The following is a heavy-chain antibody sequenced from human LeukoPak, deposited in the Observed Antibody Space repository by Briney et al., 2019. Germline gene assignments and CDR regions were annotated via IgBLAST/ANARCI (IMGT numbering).Heavy chain of an antibody. CDR1: GYTLTELS. CDR2: FDPEDGET. J-gene: IGHJ5*02. Sequence: ASVKVSCKVSGYTLTELSMHWVRQAPGKGLEWMGGFDPEDGETIYAQKFQGRVTMTEDTSTDIAYMELSSLRSEDTAIYYCARSALGHCSGENSCTPYNWFDPWGQGTLVTVSS. D-gene: IGHD2-15*01. V-gene: IGHV1-24*01. CDR3: ARSALGHCSGENSCTPYNWFDP.